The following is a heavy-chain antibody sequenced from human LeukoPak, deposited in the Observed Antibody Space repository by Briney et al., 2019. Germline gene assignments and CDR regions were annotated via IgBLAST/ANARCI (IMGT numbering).Heavy chain of an antibody. CDR1: GYTFTSYG. CDR2: FSPYNGNT. V-gene: IGHV1-18*01. Sequence: ASVKVSCKASGYTFTSYGIIWVRQAPGQVLEWMGWFSPYNGNTNYAQKLQGRVTMTTDTSTSTAYMELRSLRSDDTAVYYCASCHCTNGVCYGECEYFQHWGQGTLVTVSS. D-gene: IGHD2-8*01. CDR3: ASCHCTNGVCYGECEYFQH. J-gene: IGHJ1*01.